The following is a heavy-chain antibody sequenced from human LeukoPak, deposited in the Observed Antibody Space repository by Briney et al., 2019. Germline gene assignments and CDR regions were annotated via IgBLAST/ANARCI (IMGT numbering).Heavy chain of an antibody. V-gene: IGHV3-33*01. CDR3: ARDHPAVGGSTGYFKH. CDR1: GFTFSSYG. J-gene: IGHJ1*01. Sequence: PGGSLRLSCAASGFTFSSYGMHWVRQAPGKGLEWVAVIWYDGSNEYYADSVKGRFTISRDNYKNTLYLQMNSLRAENTAVYYCARDHPAVGGSTGYFKHWGQGTLVTVSS. CDR2: IWYDGSNE. D-gene: IGHD6-19*01.